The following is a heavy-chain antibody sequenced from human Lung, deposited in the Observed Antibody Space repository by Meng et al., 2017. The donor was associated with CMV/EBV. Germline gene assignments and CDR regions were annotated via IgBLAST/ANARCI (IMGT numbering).Heavy chain of an antibody. V-gene: IGHV4-30-4*01. CDR2: IYYTGST. J-gene: IGHJ4*02. Sequence: QVQLQESGPGLVKPSQTLSLTCTVSGGSISSGDYYWSWIRQPPGKCLEWIGYIYYTGSTYYNPSLKSRVIISVDTSKNQFSLKLNSVTAADTAVYYCARVGGCSGGGCYHRLFDYWGQGTLVTVSS. CDR1: GGSISSGDYY. CDR3: ARVGGCSGGGCYHRLFDY. D-gene: IGHD2-15*01.